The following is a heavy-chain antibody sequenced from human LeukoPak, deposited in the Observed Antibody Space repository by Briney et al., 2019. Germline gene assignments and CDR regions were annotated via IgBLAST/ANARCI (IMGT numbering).Heavy chain of an antibody. CDR2: ITSISIYK. D-gene: IGHD3-22*01. Sequence: GGSLRLSCAASGFTFSRYTMNWVRQAPGKGLEWVSSITSISIYKYHADSLKGRFTISRDNAKNSLYLQMNSLRAEDTAVYYCARDYYDSSGYYSFDYWGQGILVTVSS. J-gene: IGHJ4*02. CDR3: ARDYYDSSGYYSFDY. V-gene: IGHV3-21*01. CDR1: GFTFSRYT.